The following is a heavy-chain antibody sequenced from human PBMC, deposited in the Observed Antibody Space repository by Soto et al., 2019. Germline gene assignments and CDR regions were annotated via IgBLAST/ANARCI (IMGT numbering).Heavy chain of an antibody. CDR2: IWYDGSNK. Sequence: PGGSLRLSCAASGFTFSSYGMHWVRQAPGKGLEWVAVIWYDGSNKYYADSVKGRFTISRDNSKNTLYLQMNSLRAEDTAVYYCAKDVSSSWFGYWGQGTLVTVSS. CDR1: GFTFSSYG. CDR3: AKDVSSSWFGY. J-gene: IGHJ4*02. V-gene: IGHV3-30*02. D-gene: IGHD6-13*01.